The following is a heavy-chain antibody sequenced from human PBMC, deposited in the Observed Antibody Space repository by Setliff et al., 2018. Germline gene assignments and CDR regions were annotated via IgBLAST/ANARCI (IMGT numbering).Heavy chain of an antibody. D-gene: IGHD2-8*01. CDR2: ISGNDGRT. Sequence: PGGSLRLSCAASGFTFSNYAMSWVRQAPGKGLEWVSTISGNDGRTYYADSVQGRFTISRDNSKNTLYLQMNSLSAEDTAVYYWAKDGIALMVYAILADCWGQGTLVTVSS. CDR3: AKDGIALMVYAILADC. V-gene: IGHV3-23*01. J-gene: IGHJ4*02. CDR1: GFTFSNYA.